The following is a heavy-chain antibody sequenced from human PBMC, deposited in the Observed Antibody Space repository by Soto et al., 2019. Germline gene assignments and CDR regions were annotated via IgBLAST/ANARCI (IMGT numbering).Heavy chain of an antibody. Sequence: ETLSLTCTVSGGSISSYYWSWIRQPPGKGLEWIGYIYYSGSTNYNPSLKSRVTISVDTSKNQFSLKLSSVTAADTAVYYCARYYYDSSGYYHFDYWGQGTLVTVSS. D-gene: IGHD3-22*01. V-gene: IGHV4-59*01. CDR2: IYYSGST. CDR1: GGSISSYY. J-gene: IGHJ4*02. CDR3: ARYYYDSSGYYHFDY.